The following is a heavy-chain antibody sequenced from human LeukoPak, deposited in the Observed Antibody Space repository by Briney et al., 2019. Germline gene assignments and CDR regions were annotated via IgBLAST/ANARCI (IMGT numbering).Heavy chain of an antibody. V-gene: IGHV4-59*01. J-gene: IGHJ5*02. D-gene: IGHD4-17*01. CDR1: DTSITSYY. CDR3: ARARGGYGDYGNWFDP. Sequence: SETLSLTCTVSDTSITSYYWTWLRQPPGKGLEWIGFVFYTGSTNYNPSLKSRVTFSLDTSNSQFSLKLTSVTPADTAVYYCARARGGYGDYGNWFDPWGPGTLVVVSS. CDR2: VFYTGST.